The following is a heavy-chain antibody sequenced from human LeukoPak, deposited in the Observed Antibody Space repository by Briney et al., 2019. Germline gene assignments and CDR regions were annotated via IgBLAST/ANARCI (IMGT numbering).Heavy chain of an antibody. V-gene: IGHV4-4*09. CDR2: IYSSGST. CDR1: GGSISNDY. CDR3: ARGLDIVVVPAAPVGWFDP. Sequence: SETLSLTCTVSGGSISNDYWSWIRQPPGKGLEWIGYIYSSGSTNYNPSLKSRVTISVDTSKNQLSLKLGSVTAADTAVYYCARGLDIVVVPAAPVGWFDPWGQGTLVTVSS. D-gene: IGHD2-2*03. J-gene: IGHJ5*02.